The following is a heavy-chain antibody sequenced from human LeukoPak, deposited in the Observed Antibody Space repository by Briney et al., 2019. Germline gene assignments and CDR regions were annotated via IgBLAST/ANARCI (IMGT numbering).Heavy chain of an antibody. D-gene: IGHD3-10*01. V-gene: IGHV3-30*18. CDR1: GFTFSSYG. Sequence: GRSLRLSCAASGFTFSSYGMHWVRQAPGKWLEWVAVISHDGTNQYYADSVKGRFTISRDNSKNRLYVQMNSLRAEDTAVYYCAKDVDPFGSGSYVEGFDYWGQGTLVTVSS. J-gene: IGHJ4*02. CDR3: AKDVDPFGSGSYVEGFDY. CDR2: ISHDGTNQ.